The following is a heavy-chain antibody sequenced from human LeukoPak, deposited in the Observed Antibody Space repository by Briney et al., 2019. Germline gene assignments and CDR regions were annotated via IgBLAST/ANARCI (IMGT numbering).Heavy chain of an antibody. D-gene: IGHD2-21*02. V-gene: IGHV3-23*01. J-gene: IGHJ4*02. CDR3: VREDTPATANY. CDR2: ISGAGTGT. Sequence: GGSLRLSCVASGFTFSGYGMSWVRQAPGMGLEWVAAISGAGTGTYYADPVKGRFSISRDNSKDTLFLQMHSLRPGDTAVYYCVREDTPATANYWGQGTLVTISS. CDR1: GFTFSGYG.